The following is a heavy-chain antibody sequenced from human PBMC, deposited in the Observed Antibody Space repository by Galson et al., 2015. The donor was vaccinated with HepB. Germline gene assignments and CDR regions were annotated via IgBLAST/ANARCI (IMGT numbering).Heavy chain of an antibody. CDR3: ARLYDILTGYHDY. V-gene: IGHV3-21*01. D-gene: IGHD3-9*01. CDR2: ISSSSSYI. CDR1: GFTFSSYS. Sequence: SLRLSCAASGFTFSSYSMNWVRQAPGKGLEWVSSISSSSSYIYYADSVKGRFTISRDNAKNSLYLQMNSLRAEDTAVYYCARLYDILTGYHDYWGQGTLVTVSS. J-gene: IGHJ4*02.